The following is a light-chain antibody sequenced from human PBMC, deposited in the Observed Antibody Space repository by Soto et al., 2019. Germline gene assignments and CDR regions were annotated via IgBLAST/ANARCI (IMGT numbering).Light chain of an antibody. Sequence: EIVMTQSPDTLSVSPGERVTLSCRASQTVTSNLAWYQQKPGQSPRLLIYGASTRATGTPARFSGSGSGTEFTLTINSLQSEDFAVYYCQQYQNLWTFGQGTKVDIK. CDR3: QQYQNLWT. CDR1: QTVTSN. J-gene: IGKJ1*01. CDR2: GAS. V-gene: IGKV3D-15*01.